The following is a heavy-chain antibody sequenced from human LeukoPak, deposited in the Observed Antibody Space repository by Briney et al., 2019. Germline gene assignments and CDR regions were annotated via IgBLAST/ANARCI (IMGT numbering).Heavy chain of an antibody. D-gene: IGHD2-21*02. CDR1: GFTFSSYY. V-gene: IGHV3-21*01. CDR2: IGSSSIHI. CDR3: ARGVSYRVVVTATDFDY. J-gene: IGHJ4*02. Sequence: PGGSLRLSCTASGFTFSSYYMNWVRQAPGRGLEWVSSIGSSSIHIYYADSVKGRFTISRDNAKNSLYLQMNSLRAEDTAVYYCARGVSYRVVVTATDFDYWGQGTLVTVSS.